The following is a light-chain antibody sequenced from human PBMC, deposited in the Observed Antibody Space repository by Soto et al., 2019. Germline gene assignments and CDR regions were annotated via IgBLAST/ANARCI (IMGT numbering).Light chain of an antibody. CDR1: QYIGRY. CDR3: QQTYRTPLT. Sequence: DIQMTQSPSSLSASVGDRVAITCRAGQYIGRYLNWYQQKPGKAPKLLIYAASSLHSGVPSRLSGSGSGTDFTLTISSLQPEEFATYSCQQTYRTPLTFGGGTKVDIK. CDR2: AAS. V-gene: IGKV1-39*01. J-gene: IGKJ4*02.